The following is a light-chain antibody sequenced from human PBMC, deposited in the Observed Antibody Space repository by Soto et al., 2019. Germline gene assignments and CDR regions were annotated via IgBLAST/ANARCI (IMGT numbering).Light chain of an antibody. CDR3: QQRNVWPPIT. CDR1: QSVSSSY. CDR2: GAS. J-gene: IGKJ5*01. V-gene: IGKV3D-20*02. Sequence: EIVLTQSPGTLSLSPGERATLSCRASQSVSSSYLAWYQQKPGQAPRLLIYGASSRATGIPGRFSGSGSGTDFTLTISRLEPEDFAVYYCQQRNVWPPITFGQGTRLEIK.